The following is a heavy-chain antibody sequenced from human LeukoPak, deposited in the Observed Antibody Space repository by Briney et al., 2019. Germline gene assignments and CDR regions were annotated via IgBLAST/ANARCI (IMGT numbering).Heavy chain of an antibody. Sequence: TXSLTCTVSGGSISSYYWSWIRQPXGKGLEWIGXINHSGSTNYNPSLKSRVTISVDTSKNQFSLKLSSVTAADTAVYYCARVRVAGRYCSSTSCYSSAFDIWGQGTMVTVSS. CDR1: GGSISSYY. J-gene: IGHJ3*02. CDR2: INHSGST. D-gene: IGHD2-2*01. V-gene: IGHV4-34*01. CDR3: ARVRVAGRYCSSTSCYSSAFDI.